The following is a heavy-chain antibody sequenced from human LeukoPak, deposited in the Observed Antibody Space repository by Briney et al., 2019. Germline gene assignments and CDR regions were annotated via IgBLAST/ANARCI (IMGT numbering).Heavy chain of an antibody. V-gene: IGHV3-11*06. J-gene: IGHJ4*02. CDR3: TRVGSSVSVDY. CDR1: GFTFSDYY. Sequence: VGSLRLSCAASGFTFSDYYMSWIRQAPGKGLEWVSYISSRSSDTNYADFVKGRFTISRDNAKNSLYLQMNSLRAEDTAVYYCTRVGSSVSVDYWGQGTLVTHSS. D-gene: IGHD2-8*01. CDR2: ISSRSSDT.